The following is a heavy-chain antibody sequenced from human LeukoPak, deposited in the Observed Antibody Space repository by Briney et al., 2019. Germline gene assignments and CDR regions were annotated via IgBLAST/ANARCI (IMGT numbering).Heavy chain of an antibody. J-gene: IGHJ4*02. V-gene: IGHV3-7*03. CDR1: GFTFSSYW. CDR3: AREVIIVLEPLTNTIDY. Sequence: GGSLRLSCAASGFTFSSYWMSWVRQAPGKGLEWVANIKQDGSEKYYVDSVKGRFTISRDNAKNSLYLQMNSLRAEDTAVYYCAREVIIVLEPLTNTIDYWGQGTRVTVSS. CDR2: IKQDGSEK. D-gene: IGHD2-8*01.